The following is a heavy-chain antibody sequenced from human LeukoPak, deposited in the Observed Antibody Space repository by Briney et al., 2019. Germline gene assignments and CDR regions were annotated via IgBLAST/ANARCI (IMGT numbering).Heavy chain of an antibody. CDR3: ARGQGTVTTH. V-gene: IGHV4-59*12. CDR1: GGSISSYY. J-gene: IGHJ4*02. D-gene: IGHD4-11*01. Sequence: SETLSLTCTVSGGSISSYYWSWIRQPPGKGLEWIGYIYYSGSTNYNPSLKSRVTISVDTSKNHFSLNLSSVTAADTAVYYCARGQGTVTTHWGQGTLVTVSP. CDR2: IYYSGST.